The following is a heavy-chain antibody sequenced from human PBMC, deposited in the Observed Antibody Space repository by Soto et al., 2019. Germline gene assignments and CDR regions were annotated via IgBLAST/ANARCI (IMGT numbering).Heavy chain of an antibody. V-gene: IGHV4-39*02. D-gene: IGHD2-2*02. CDR3: ARENRGHCSSPNCYTAD. J-gene: IGHJ4*02. CDR2: MYYSGST. CDR1: GGSISSSSYS. Sequence: AAQTLSLTCTVSGGSISSSSYSWGWIRHPPEWGLAWIGSMYYSGSTYYNPSLKSRVTISVDTSKKLFSLKLSSVTGSGTAVYYCARENRGHCSSPNCYTADWGQGSLVTVSS.